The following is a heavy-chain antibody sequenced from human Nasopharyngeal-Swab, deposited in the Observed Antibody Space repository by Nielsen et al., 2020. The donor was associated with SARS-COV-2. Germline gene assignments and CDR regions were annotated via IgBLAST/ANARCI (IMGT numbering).Heavy chain of an antibody. CDR2: IGDKDHNYAT. CDR1: GFIFSASA. V-gene: IGHV3-73*01. CDR3: TTDFYFDY. Sequence: SLNISCAASGFIFSASAIHWVRQASGKGLEWVGRIGDKDHNYATTYGASVQGRFTISRDDSKNTAFLQMDSMNTEDTALYYCTTDFYFDYWGQGTLVTVSS. J-gene: IGHJ4*02.